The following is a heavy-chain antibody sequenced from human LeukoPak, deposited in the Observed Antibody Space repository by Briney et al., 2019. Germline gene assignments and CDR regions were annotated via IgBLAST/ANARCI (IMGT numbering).Heavy chain of an antibody. J-gene: IGHJ4*02. Sequence: GASVKVSCKASGGTFSSYAISWVRQAPGQGLEWMGGIIPIFGTANYAQKFQGRVTITADESTSTAYMELSCLRSEDTAVYYCARGYCSSTSCPASYWGQGTLVTVSS. V-gene: IGHV1-69*13. CDR1: GGTFSSYA. CDR3: ARGYCSSTSCPASY. D-gene: IGHD2-2*01. CDR2: IIPIFGTA.